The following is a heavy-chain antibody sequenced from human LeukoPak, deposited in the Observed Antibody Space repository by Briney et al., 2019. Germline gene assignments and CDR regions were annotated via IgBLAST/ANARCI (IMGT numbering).Heavy chain of an antibody. D-gene: IGHD3-10*01. J-gene: IGHJ4*02. CDR1: GGSISSGGYY. CDR3: AISPMPSLLWFGEKGSVFDY. V-gene: IGHV4-31*03. CDR2: LYYSGST. Sequence: PSETLSLTCTFSGGSISSGGYYWIWLRQHPGKGLEWLGYLYYSGSTYYNPSLKRRVTISVDTSKNQSSLTLSSVTAADTAVYYCAISPMPSLLWFGEKGSVFDYWGQGTLVTVSS.